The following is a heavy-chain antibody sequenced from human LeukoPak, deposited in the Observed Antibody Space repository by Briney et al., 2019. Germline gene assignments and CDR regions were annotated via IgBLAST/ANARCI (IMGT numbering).Heavy chain of an antibody. J-gene: IGHJ4*02. V-gene: IGHV1-18*01. D-gene: IGHD6-13*01. CDR1: GGTFSSYA. CDR2: ISGYNGKT. CDR3: ARDRAAAGIFDF. Sequence: GASVKVSCKASGGTFSSYAISWVRQAPGQGPEWMGWISGYNGKTDYGQKFQGRLTMTTDISTSTAYMELRSLRSDDTAVYYCARDRAAAGIFDFWGQGTLVIVSS.